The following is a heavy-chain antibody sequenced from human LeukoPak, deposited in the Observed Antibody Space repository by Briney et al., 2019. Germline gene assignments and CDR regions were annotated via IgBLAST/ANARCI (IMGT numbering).Heavy chain of an antibody. V-gene: IGHV1-2*02. CDR1: GYTFTGYY. D-gene: IGHD4/OR15-4a*01. CDR2: INPNSGGT. Sequence: ASVKVSCKASGYTFTGYYMHWVRQAPGQGLEWMGWINPNSGGTNYAQKFQGRVTMTRDTSISTAYMELSRLRSDDTAVYYCARGPPDGALTTLSLMDVWGKGTTVTVSS. CDR3: ARGPPDGALTTLSLMDV. J-gene: IGHJ6*03.